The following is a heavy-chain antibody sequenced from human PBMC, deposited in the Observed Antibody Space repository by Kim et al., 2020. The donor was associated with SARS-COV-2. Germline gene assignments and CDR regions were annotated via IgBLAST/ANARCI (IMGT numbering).Heavy chain of an antibody. V-gene: IGHV4-28*01. Sequence: SETLSLTCAVSGYSISSSNWWGWIRQPPGKGLEWIGYIYYSGSTYYNPSLKSRVTMSVDTSKNQFSLKLSSVTAVDTAVYYCARYGSGSYSNKKVYYYYGMDVWGQGTTVTVSS. CDR3: ARYGSGSYSNKKVYYYYGMDV. J-gene: IGHJ6*02. CDR1: GYSISSSNW. CDR2: IYYSGST. D-gene: IGHD3-10*01.